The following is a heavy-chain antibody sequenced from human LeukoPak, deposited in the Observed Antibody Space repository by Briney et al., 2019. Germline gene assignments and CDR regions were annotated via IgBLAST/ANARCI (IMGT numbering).Heavy chain of an antibody. CDR3: AKGKQQWWTFDALDI. D-gene: IGHD5-18*01. CDR2: ISYDGGKK. Sequence: PGRSLRLSCEAAGFXFSTYGMHWVRQAPGKGREWVALISYDGGKKYYADSVKGRFTISRDNSKNTLYLPTNSLIPDDTAVYYCAKGKQQWWTFDALDIWGQGTTVTVSS. V-gene: IGHV3-30*18. CDR1: GFXFSTYG. J-gene: IGHJ3*02.